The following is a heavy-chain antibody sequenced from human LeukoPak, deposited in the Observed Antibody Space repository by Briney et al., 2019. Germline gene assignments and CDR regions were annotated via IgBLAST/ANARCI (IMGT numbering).Heavy chain of an antibody. CDR1: GFTFSG. CDR3: ARDLEEYCSGGSCSLFDY. V-gene: IGHV3-21*01. CDR2: ISSSSSYI. J-gene: IGHJ4*02. Sequence: PGGSLRLSCAASGFTFSGMNWVRQAPGKGLEWVSSISSSSSYIYYADSVKGRFTISRDNAKNSLYLQMNSLRAEDTAVYYCARDLEEYCSGGSCSLFDYWGQGTLVTVSS. D-gene: IGHD2-15*01.